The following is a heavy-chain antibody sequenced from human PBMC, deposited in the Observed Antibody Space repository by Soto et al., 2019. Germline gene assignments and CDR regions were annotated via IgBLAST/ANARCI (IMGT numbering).Heavy chain of an antibody. CDR2: IYYSGST. J-gene: IGHJ5*02. D-gene: IGHD2-21*02. Sequence: SETLSLTCTVSGGSISSYYWSWIRQPPGKGLEWIGYIYYSGSTNYNPSLKSRVTISVDTSKNQLSLKLSSVTAADTAVYYCARGIVVVTAISYWFDPWGQGTLVTVSS. CDR3: ARGIVVVTAISYWFDP. CDR1: GGSISSYY. V-gene: IGHV4-59*01.